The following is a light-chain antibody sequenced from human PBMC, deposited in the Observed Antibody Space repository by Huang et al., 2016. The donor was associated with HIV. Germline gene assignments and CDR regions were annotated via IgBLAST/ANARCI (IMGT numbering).Light chain of an antibody. CDR3: QQYSDFPRT. V-gene: IGKV1D-8*01. CDR2: TVS. CDR1: QGIGSN. J-gene: IGKJ2*01. Sequence: VIWMTQSPSLISASTGDKVTINCRSSQGIGSNLAWYRQKPGQVPQLLIHTVSSLQTGVTSRFSGTGSGTEYTLTISCLQSEDVATYYCQQYSDFPRTFGQGTKLEIK.